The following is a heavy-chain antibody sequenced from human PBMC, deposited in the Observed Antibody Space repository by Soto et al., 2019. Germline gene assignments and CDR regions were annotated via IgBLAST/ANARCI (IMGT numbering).Heavy chain of an antibody. CDR3: ATSHAGEAAYDFWRAPTYGMDV. D-gene: IGHD3-3*01. Sequence: PSETLSLTCTVSGGSISSGGYYWSWIRQHPGKGLEWIGYIYYSGSTYYNPSLKSRVTISVDTSKNQFSLKLSSVTAADTAVYYCATSHAGEAAYDFWRAPTYGMDVWGQGTTVTVSS. CDR1: GGSISSGGYY. J-gene: IGHJ6*02. CDR2: IYYSGST. V-gene: IGHV4-31*03.